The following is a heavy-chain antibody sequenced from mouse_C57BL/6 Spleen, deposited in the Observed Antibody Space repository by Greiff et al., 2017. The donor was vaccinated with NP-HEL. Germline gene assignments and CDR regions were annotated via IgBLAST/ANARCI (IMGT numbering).Heavy chain of an antibody. CDR2: IRLKSDNYAT. D-gene: IGHD2-5*01. CDR3: TGTIVTTSYFDY. J-gene: IGHJ2*01. V-gene: IGHV6-3*01. CDR1: GFTFSNYW. Sequence: EVKVVESGGGLVQPGGSMKLSCVASGFTFSNYWMNWVRQSPEKGLEWVAQIRLKSDNYATHYAESVKGRFTISRDDSKSSVYLQMNNLRAEDTGIYYCTGTIVTTSYFDYWGQGTTLTVSS.